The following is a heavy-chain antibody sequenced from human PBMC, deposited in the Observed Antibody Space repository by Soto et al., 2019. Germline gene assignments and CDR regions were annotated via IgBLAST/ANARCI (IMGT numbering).Heavy chain of an antibody. CDR3: AKAYYDFWSGSAFDI. CDR2: ISGSGGST. CDR1: GFTFSSYA. Sequence: EVQLLESGGGLVQPGGSLRLSCAASGFTFSSYAMSWVRQAPGKGLEWVSAISGSGGSTYYADSVKGRFTISRANSKNTLYLQMNSLKAEDTAVYYCAKAYYDFWSGSAFDIWGQGTMVTVSS. D-gene: IGHD3-3*01. V-gene: IGHV3-23*01. J-gene: IGHJ3*02.